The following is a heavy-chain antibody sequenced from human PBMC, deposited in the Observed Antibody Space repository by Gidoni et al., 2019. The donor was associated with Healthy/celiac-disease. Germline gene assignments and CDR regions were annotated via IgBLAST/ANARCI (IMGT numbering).Heavy chain of an antibody. CDR1: GFTFSRYG. CDR3: ARSYYDYVWGSYLLFDY. J-gene: IGHJ4*02. V-gene: IGHV3-33*08. D-gene: IGHD3-16*02. Sequence: QVQLVESGGGVVQPGRSLRPSCDAPGFTFSRYGMHWVRQAPGKGLEWVAVIWYDGSNKYYADSVKGRFTISRDNSKNTLYLQMNSLRAEDTAVYYCARSYYDYVWGSYLLFDYWGQGTLVTVSS. CDR2: IWYDGSNK.